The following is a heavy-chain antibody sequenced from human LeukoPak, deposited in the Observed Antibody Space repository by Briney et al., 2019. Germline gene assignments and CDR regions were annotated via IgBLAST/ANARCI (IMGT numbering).Heavy chain of an antibody. CDR3: AKGGIRSGAFDI. J-gene: IGHJ3*02. V-gene: IGHV4-59*01. D-gene: IGHD6-13*01. CDR2: FYYSGST. CDR1: GGSISNYY. Sequence: SETLSLTCTVSGGSISNYYWSWIRQPPGKGLEWIGYFYYSGSTGYNPSLKSRVTISVATSKNQFSLKLSSVTAADTAVYYCAKGGIRSGAFDIWGQGTRVTVSS.